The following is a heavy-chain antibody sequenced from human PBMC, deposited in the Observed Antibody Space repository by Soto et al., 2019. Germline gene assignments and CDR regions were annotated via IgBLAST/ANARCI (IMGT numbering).Heavy chain of an antibody. D-gene: IGHD6-19*01. J-gene: IGHJ4*02. CDR2: ISYDGNNK. V-gene: IGHV3-30-3*01. CDR1: GFTFSTYA. CDR3: ARSYNSGWYYFDY. Sequence: GGSLRLSCAASGFTFSTYAIHWVRQAPGKGLEWAAFISYDGNNKNYADSVKGRFTISRDNSKNTVYLQMNSLTAEDTALYYCARSYNSGWYYFDYWGQGTLVTVSS.